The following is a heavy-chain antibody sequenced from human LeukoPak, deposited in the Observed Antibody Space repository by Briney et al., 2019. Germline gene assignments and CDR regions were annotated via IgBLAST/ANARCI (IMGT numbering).Heavy chain of an antibody. CDR1: GGSISSGGYS. V-gene: IGHV4-30-2*01. D-gene: IGHD3-22*01. Sequence: SQTLSLTCAVSGGSISSGGYSWSWIRQPPGKGLEWIGYIYHSGSTYYNPSLKSRVTISVDRSKNQFSLKLSSVTAADTAVYYCARDMYYDSSGYYYRDNAFDIWGQGTMVTVSS. J-gene: IGHJ3*02. CDR2: IYHSGST. CDR3: ARDMYYDSSGYYYRDNAFDI.